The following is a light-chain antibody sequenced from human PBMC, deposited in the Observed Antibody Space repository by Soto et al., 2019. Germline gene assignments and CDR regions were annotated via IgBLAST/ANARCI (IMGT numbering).Light chain of an antibody. CDR2: DAS. J-gene: IGKJ1*01. V-gene: IGKV1-5*01. CDR3: QQDNTYPWT. CDR1: QSISTW. Sequence: DIQMTQSPSTLSASVGDRVTITCRASQSISTWLAWYQQRPGKAPKLLIYDASRVESGVPSRIIGRGSGTDITLTISSLHPDDFATYYCQQDNTYPWTLGQGTKVEIK.